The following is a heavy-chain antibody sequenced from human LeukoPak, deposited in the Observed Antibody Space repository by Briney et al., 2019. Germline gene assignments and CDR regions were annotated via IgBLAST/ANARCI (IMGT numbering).Heavy chain of an antibody. CDR1: GFTFGDYA. J-gene: IGHJ4*02. Sequence: GRSLRLSCTASGFTFGDYAMSWFRQAPGKGLEWVGFIRSKAYGGTTEYAASVKGRFTISRDDSKSIAYLQMNSLKTEDAAVNYFTRGYCSGGSCYYNDYWGQGTVATVSS. V-gene: IGHV3-49*03. CDR2: IRSKAYGGTT. D-gene: IGHD2-15*01. CDR3: TRGYCSGGSCYYNDY.